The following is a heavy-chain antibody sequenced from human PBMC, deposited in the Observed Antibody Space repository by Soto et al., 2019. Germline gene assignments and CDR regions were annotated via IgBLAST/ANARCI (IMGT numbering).Heavy chain of an antibody. Sequence: TLSLTCTVPGGSISSSSYHWGWIRQPPGKGLEWIGNIYYSGRTNYNPSLKSRVTISVDTSKNQFSLKLSSVTAADTAVYYCARFVRGIAARPLSRFDPWGQGTLVTVSS. J-gene: IGHJ5*02. D-gene: IGHD6-6*01. CDR3: ARFVRGIAARPLSRFDP. CDR1: GGSISSSSYH. V-gene: IGHV4-39*07. CDR2: IYYSGRT.